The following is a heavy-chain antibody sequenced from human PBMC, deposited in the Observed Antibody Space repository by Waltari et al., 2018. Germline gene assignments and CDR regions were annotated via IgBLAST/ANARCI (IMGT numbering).Heavy chain of an antibody. V-gene: IGHV4-59*01. J-gene: IGHJ6*03. CDR3: ARDIGIAVADYYYYYMDV. CDR1: GGSISSYY. CDR2: IYYSGGT. D-gene: IGHD6-19*01. Sequence: QVQLQESGPGLVKPSETLSLTCTVSGGSISSYYWSWIRQPPGKGLEWIGYIYYSGGTNYNPSLKSRVTISVDTSKNQFSLKLSSVTAADTAVYYCARDIGIAVADYYYYYMDVWGKGTTVTVSS.